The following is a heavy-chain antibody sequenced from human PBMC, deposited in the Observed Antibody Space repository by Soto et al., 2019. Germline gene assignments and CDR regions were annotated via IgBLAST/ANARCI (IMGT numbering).Heavy chain of an antibody. J-gene: IGHJ5*02. V-gene: IGHV3-30-3*01. CDR3: ARDSIPAAGTNWADNRFDP. CDR2: ISYDGSNN. CDR1: GFTFSNYA. Sequence: QVQLVESGGGVVQPGRSLRLSCAASGFTFSNYAMHWVRQAPGRGLEWVAVISYDGSNNYYADSVKGRFTISRDNSRNTLYLQINSLRAEDTAVYSCARDSIPAAGTNWADNRFDPWGQGTLVTVSS. D-gene: IGHD6-13*01.